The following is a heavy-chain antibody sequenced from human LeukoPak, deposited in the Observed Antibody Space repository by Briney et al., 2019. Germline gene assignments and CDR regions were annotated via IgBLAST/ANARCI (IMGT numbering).Heavy chain of an antibody. CDR2: ISSSSSTI. CDR1: GFTFSSYS. Sequence: GGSLRLSCAASGFTFSSYSMNWVRQAPGKGLEWVSYISSSSSTIYYADSVKGRFTISRDNAKNSLYPQMNSLRAEDTAVYYCARWEYCSSTSCYIRESDYWGQGTLVTVSS. J-gene: IGHJ4*02. D-gene: IGHD2-2*02. CDR3: ARWEYCSSTSCYIRESDY. V-gene: IGHV3-48*04.